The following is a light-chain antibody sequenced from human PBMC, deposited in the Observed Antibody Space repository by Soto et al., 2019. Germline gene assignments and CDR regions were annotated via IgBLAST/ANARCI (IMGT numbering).Light chain of an antibody. CDR2: DAS. Sequence: EIVLTQSPATLSLSPGERATLSCRASQSVSSYLAWYQQKPGQAPRLLIYDASNRATGIPGRFSGSGSETDFTLTISSLEPEDFAVYYCQQRGNWPWTFGQGTKVDIK. CDR1: QSVSSY. J-gene: IGKJ1*01. CDR3: QQRGNWPWT. V-gene: IGKV3-11*01.